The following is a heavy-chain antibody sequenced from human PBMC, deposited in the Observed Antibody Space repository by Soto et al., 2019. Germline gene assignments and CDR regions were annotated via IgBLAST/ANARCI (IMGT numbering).Heavy chain of an antibody. J-gene: IGHJ3*02. Sequence: QVQLVQSGAEVKKPGSSVKVACKVSGDTFSNYAINWVRQAPGQGLEWMGAIVPIFSTANYAQKFQGRVTITVEEFTITAYMELSGLRSDDTATYYCARETSAPGTFREDASDIWGQGTLVTVSS. CDR2: IVPIFSTA. CDR3: ARETSAPGTFREDASDI. V-gene: IGHV1-69*12. CDR1: GDTFSNYA. D-gene: IGHD6-13*01.